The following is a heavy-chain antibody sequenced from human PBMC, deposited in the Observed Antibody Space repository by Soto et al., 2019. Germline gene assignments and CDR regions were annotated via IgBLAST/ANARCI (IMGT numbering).Heavy chain of an antibody. CDR1: GFSFSGYT. J-gene: IGHJ4*02. Sequence: GGPLRLSCAASGFSFSGYTMHWVRQAPGRGLECVAIISWDGNNEYYADSVKGRFTISRDNSRSTLYLLMNSLRAEDTAVYYCAIDQGYWGQGTLVTVYS. CDR3: AIDQGY. CDR2: ISWDGNNE. V-gene: IGHV3-30*04.